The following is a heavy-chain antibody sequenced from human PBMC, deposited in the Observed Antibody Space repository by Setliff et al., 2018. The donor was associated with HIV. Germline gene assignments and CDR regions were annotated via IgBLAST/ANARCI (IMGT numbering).Heavy chain of an antibody. CDR3: ARLRHTYYYDSSYFDY. V-gene: IGHV4-4*07. CDR2: IYTSGST. D-gene: IGHD3-22*01. Sequence: SETLSLTCTVSGASISSYYWSWIRQPAGKGLEWIGRIYTSGSTNYNPSLKSRVTISVDTSKNQFSLKLSSVTAADTAVYYCARLRHTYYYDSSYFDYWGQGTLVTVSS. CDR1: GASISSYY. J-gene: IGHJ4*02.